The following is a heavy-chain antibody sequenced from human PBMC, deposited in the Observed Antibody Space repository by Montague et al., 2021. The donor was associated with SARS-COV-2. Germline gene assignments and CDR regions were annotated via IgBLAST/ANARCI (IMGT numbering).Heavy chain of an antibody. D-gene: IGHD3-3*01. Sequence: ETLSLPCTVSGGSISSYYWSWSRQPPAKGLEWVWYMCYSGSTNYNPSLNIRVTISVDTSKKQFSLKLSSVTAADTAVYYCARAGRVRFLEYGMDVWGQGTTVTVSS. V-gene: IGHV4-59*01. CDR1: GGSISSYY. CDR3: ARAGRVRFLEYGMDV. J-gene: IGHJ6*02. CDR2: MCYSGST.